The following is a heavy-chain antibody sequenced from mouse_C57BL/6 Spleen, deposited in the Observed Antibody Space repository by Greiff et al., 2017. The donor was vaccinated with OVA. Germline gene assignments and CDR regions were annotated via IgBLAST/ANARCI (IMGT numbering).Heavy chain of an antibody. CDR2: INPNNGGT. J-gene: IGHJ3*01. CDR3: ARGDYGYDLAWFAY. V-gene: IGHV1-18*01. Sequence: EVKLQQSGPELVKPGASVKIPCKASGYTFTDYNMDWVKQSHGKSLEWIGDINPNNGGTIYNQKFKGKATLTVDKSSSPAYMELRSLTSEDTAVYYCARGDYGYDLAWFAYWGQGTLVTVSA. D-gene: IGHD2-2*01. CDR1: GYTFTDYN.